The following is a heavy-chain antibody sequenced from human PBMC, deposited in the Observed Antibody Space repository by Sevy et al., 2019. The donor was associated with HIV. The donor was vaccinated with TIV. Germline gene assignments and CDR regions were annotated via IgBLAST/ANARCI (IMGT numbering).Heavy chain of an antibody. J-gene: IGHJ6*02. CDR1: GYTFTGYY. CDR2: INPNSGGT. Sequence: ASVKVSCKASGYTFTGYYMHWVRQAPGQGLEWMGRINPNSGGTNYAQKFQGRVTMTRDTSISTAYMELSRLRSDDTAVYYCAVIAAAGPYYYYGMDVWGQGTTVTVSS. V-gene: IGHV1-2*06. CDR3: AVIAAAGPYYYYGMDV. D-gene: IGHD6-13*01.